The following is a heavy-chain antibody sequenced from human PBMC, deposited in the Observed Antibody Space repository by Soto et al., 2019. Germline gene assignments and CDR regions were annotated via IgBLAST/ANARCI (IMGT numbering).Heavy chain of an antibody. CDR1: GGSFSGYY. J-gene: IGHJ6*03. CDR3: ARASSPIKTYYYYMDV. D-gene: IGHD3-10*01. V-gene: IGHV4-34*01. Sequence: NPSETLSLTCAVYGGSFSGYYWSWIRQPPGKGLEWIGEINHSGSTNYNPSLKSRVTISVDTSKNQFSLKLSSVTAADTAVYYCARASSPIKTYYYYMDVWGKGTTVTVSS. CDR2: INHSGST.